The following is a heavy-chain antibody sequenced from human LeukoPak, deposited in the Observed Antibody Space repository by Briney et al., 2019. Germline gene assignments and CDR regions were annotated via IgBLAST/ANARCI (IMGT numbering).Heavy chain of an antibody. Sequence: GRSLRLSCAASGFTFSSLGMHWVRQAPGKGLEWVAFIWYDGSNKNYADSVKGRFTIPRDNYKNTLYLQMNSLSAEDKAVYYCARQTVYYDSSGYYFDYWRQGTLVTLPS. CDR3: ARQTVYYDSSGYYFDY. D-gene: IGHD3-22*01. J-gene: IGHJ4*02. CDR1: GFTFSSLG. V-gene: IGHV3-33*01. CDR2: IWYDGSNK.